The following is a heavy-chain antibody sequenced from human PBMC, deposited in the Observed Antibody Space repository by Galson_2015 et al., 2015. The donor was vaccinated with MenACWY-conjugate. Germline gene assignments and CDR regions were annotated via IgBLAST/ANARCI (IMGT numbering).Heavy chain of an antibody. Sequence: SLRLSCAASGFTFSFYWMSWVRQAPGKGLEWVANIKQDGTEKYYLDSVKGRFIISRDNTKNTLYLQMNSLRGDDTAVYYCARNLAGQTAAYRCFDAWGQGTLVTVSS. V-gene: IGHV3-7*03. CDR2: IKQDGTEK. CDR1: GFTFSFYW. J-gene: IGHJ5*02. D-gene: IGHD3-3*02. CDR3: ARNLAGQTAAYRCFDA.